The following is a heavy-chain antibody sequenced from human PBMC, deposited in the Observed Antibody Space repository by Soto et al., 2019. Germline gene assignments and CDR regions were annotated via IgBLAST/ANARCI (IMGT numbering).Heavy chain of an antibody. Sequence: QLQLQESGPGLLRPSETLSLTCNVSGGAISSSSYFWGWVRQPPGQTLEWIGHILYSGTTHYNESIKSRVTTTVDTSKNQFALRLHSVTPADTAVYYCARGGGYYGVLFDYWGQGTLVPVSS. CDR1: GGAISSSSYF. D-gene: IGHD4-17*01. V-gene: IGHV4-39*01. CDR3: ARGGGYYGVLFDY. CDR2: ILYSGTT. J-gene: IGHJ4*02.